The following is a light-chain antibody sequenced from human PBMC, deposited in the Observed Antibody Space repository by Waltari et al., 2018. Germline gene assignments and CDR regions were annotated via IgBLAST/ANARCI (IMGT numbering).Light chain of an antibody. CDR1: QSVSSY. CDR3: QQRSNWLLT. Sequence: EIVLTQSPATLSLSPGERATLSCRASQSVSSYLAWYHQKPGQAPRLLIYDASNRATGIPARFSGSGSGTDFTLNISSLEPEDFAVYYCQQRSNWLLTFGGGTKVEIK. J-gene: IGKJ4*01. CDR2: DAS. V-gene: IGKV3-11*01.